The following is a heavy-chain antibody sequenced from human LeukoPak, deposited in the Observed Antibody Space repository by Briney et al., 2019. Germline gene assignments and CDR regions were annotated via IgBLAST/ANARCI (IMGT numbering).Heavy chain of an antibody. D-gene: IGHD6-6*01. Sequence: PGGSPRPSCAASGFTFSSYWMSWVRQAPGKGLEWVANIKQDGSEKYYVDSVKGRFTISRDNAKNSLYLQMNSLRAEDTAVYYCAREYSSSGFDYWGQGTLVTVSS. J-gene: IGHJ4*02. V-gene: IGHV3-7*01. CDR2: IKQDGSEK. CDR3: AREYSSSGFDY. CDR1: GFTFSSYW.